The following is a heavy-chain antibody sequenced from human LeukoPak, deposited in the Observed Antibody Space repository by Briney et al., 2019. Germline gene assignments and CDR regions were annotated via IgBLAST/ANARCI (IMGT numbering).Heavy chain of an antibody. CDR1: GYTFTSYY. CDR3: ARDPRTTGTTPYYYYGMDV. D-gene: IGHD1-1*01. CDR2: INPSGGTT. Sequence: ASVKVSYKASGYTFTSYYLHWVRQAPGQGLEWMGIINPSGGTTTYAQKFQGRVTMTRDTSTSTVHMELSSLRYEDTAVYYCARDPRTTGTTPYYYYGMDVWGKGTTVTVSS. J-gene: IGHJ6*04. V-gene: IGHV1-46*01.